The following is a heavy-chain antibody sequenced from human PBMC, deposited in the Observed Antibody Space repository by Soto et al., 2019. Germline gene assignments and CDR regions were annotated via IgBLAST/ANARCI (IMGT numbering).Heavy chain of an antibody. CDR3: ARGWGKITMVPKFRMDV. J-gene: IGHJ6*02. Sequence: PGGSLRLSCAASGFTFSSYAMHWVRQAPGKGLEWVAVISYDGSNKYYADSVKGRFTISRDNSKNTLYLQMNSLRAEDTAVYYCARGWGKITMVPKFRMDVWGQGTTVIVSS. CDR1: GFTFSSYA. D-gene: IGHD3-10*01. CDR2: ISYDGSNK. V-gene: IGHV3-30-3*01.